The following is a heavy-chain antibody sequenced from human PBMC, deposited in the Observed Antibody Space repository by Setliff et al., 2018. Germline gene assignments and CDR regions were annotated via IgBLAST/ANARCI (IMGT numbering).Heavy chain of an antibody. CDR3: ARQVEMATIAFDV. CDR1: GGSFSGYY. D-gene: IGHD5-12*01. J-gene: IGHJ3*01. CDR2: VYYSGSI. V-gene: IGHV4-34*01. Sequence: PSETLSLTCAVYGGSFSGYYWSWIRQPPGKGLEWIGTVYYSGSIYYNPSLKSRVTLFVDTSKDQFSLRLTSMTAADTAVYYCARQVEMATIAFDVWGQGTMVTVSS.